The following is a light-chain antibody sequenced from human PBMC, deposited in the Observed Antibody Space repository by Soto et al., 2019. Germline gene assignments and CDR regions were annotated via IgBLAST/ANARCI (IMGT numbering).Light chain of an antibody. CDR3: NSYRDTDTFWV. V-gene: IGLV2-14*01. Sequence: QSALTQPASVSGSPGQSITISCTGTSSDVGGYNYVSWYQQHPGKVPKLMIYEVSNRPSGVSDRFSGSKSGNTASLTISGLQAEDEADYYCNSYRDTDTFWVFGGGTKLTVL. CDR2: EVS. CDR1: SSDVGGYNY. J-gene: IGLJ3*02.